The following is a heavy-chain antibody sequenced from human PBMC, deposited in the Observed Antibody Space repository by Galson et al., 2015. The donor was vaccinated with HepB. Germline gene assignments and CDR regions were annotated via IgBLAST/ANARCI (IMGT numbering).Heavy chain of an antibody. V-gene: IGHV1-2*02. D-gene: IGHD4-17*01. Sequence: SVKVSCKASGYTFTGYYMHWVRQAPGQGLEWMGWINPNSGGTNYAQKFQGRVTMTRDTPISTAYMELSRLRSDDTAVYYCARDSYGDYVRGADYGGQGTLVTVSS. J-gene: IGHJ4*02. CDR2: INPNSGGT. CDR1: GYTFTGYY. CDR3: ARDSYGDYVRGADY.